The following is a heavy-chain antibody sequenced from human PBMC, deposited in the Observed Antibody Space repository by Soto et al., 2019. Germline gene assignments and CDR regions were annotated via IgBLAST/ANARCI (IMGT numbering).Heavy chain of an antibody. Sequence: SETLSLTCXVSGGSISSGGYYGSWIRQHPGKGLEWIGYIYYSGSTYYNPSLKSRVTISVDTSKNQFSLKLSSVTAADTAVYYCARERGRPHYYYGMDVWGQGTTVTVSS. V-gene: IGHV4-31*03. CDR2: IYYSGST. CDR3: ARERGRPHYYYGMDV. D-gene: IGHD5-12*01. CDR1: GGSISSGGYY. J-gene: IGHJ6*02.